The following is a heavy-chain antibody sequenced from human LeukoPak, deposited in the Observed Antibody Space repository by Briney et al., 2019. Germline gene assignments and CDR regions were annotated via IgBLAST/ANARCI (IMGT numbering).Heavy chain of an antibody. J-gene: IGHJ4*02. D-gene: IGHD5/OR15-5a*01. V-gene: IGHV4-39*07. CDR1: GGSINTGDYY. CDR3: ARENIVSTRDFDY. Sequence: SETLSLTCTVSGGSINTGDYYWTWIRQPPGKGLEWIGSLFYTGNTYYNPSLKTRVTISIDTSKNQFSLKLTSVTAADTAVYYCARENIVSTRDFDYWGQGTLVTISS. CDR2: LFYTGNT.